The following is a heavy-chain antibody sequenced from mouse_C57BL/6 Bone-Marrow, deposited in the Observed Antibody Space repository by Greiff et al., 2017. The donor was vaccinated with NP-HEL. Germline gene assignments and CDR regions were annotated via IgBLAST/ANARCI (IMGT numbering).Heavy chain of an antibody. CDR2: INYDGSST. Sequence: EVKLVESEGGLVQPGSSMKLSCTASGFTFSDYYMAWVRQVPEKGLEWVANINYDGSSTYYLDSLKSRFIISRDNAKNILYLQMSSLKSEDTATYYCARGIYYGNYGFDYWGQGTTLTVSS. D-gene: IGHD2-1*01. V-gene: IGHV5-16*01. J-gene: IGHJ2*01. CDR1: GFTFSDYY. CDR3: ARGIYYGNYGFDY.